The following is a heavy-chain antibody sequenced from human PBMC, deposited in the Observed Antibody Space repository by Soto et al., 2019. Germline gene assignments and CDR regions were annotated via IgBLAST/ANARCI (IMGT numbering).Heavy chain of an antibody. CDR2: IHGDGIAT. V-gene: IGHV3-74*01. CDR1: GFIFNNYW. Sequence: GGSLRLSCAASGFIFNNYWMHWVRQAPGKGLVWVARIHGDGIATTYVDSVKGRFTISRDNAKNTVYLQMNSLRAEDTAVYYCVRGSGPRGRPYWGQGILVTVSS. D-gene: IGHD6-25*01. CDR3: VRGSGPRGRPY. J-gene: IGHJ4*02.